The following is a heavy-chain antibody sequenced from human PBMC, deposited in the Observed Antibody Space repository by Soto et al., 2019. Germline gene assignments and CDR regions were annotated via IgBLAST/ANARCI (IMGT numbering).Heavy chain of an antibody. V-gene: IGHV3-48*02. D-gene: IGHD6-19*01. CDR2: IDSGSRTI. Sequence: VGSLRLSCAASGFTFSTFSMIWVRQAPGKGLEWVSYIDSGSRTIFYADSVKGRFTISRDNAKNSIYLQMKSLRDEDTSVYYCAQFSSWYGFQHWGQGTLVTVSS. J-gene: IGHJ1*01. CDR3: AQFSSWYGFQH. CDR1: GFTFSTFS.